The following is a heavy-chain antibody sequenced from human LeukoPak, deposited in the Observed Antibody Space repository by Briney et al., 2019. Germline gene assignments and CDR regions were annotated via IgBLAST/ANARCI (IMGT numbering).Heavy chain of an antibody. CDR2: IIPIFGTA. Sequence: SVKVSCKASGGTFSSYAISWVRQAPGQGLEWMGRIIPIFGTANYAQKFQGRVTITTDESTSTAYVELSSLRSEDTAVYYCARDGDYGDYADDYWGQGTLVTASS. J-gene: IGHJ4*02. CDR1: GGTFSSYA. D-gene: IGHD4-17*01. V-gene: IGHV1-69*05. CDR3: ARDGDYGDYADDY.